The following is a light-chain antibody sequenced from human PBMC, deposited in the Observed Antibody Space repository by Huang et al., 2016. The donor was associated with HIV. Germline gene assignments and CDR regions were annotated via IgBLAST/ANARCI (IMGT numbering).Light chain of an antibody. J-gene: IGKJ1*01. V-gene: IGKV3-15*01. CDR1: QSLSSP. CDR2: GVS. Sequence: EIVMTQSPATLSVSPGERVTLSCRASQSLSSPLAWYQQKRGQAPRLLIYGVSTRATDIPARFSGSGSGTDFTLTINSLQSEDFATYYCQQYNDWSLTFGQGTEVEIK. CDR3: QQYNDWSLT.